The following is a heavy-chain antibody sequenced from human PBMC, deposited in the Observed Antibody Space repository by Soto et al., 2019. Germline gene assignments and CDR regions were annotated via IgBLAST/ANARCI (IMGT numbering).Heavy chain of an antibody. V-gene: IGHV1-69*01. CDR3: ARDRDDYGSGNYYNRIDF. J-gene: IGHJ4*02. CDR2: IIPIFGTP. CDR1: GGIFSTYD. Sequence: QVQVRQSGAEVKKPGSSVKVSCQFSGGIFSTYDISWLRQAPGQGLEWMGGIIPIFGTPNYAQNFQGRVTITADESTSTAYMELSGLRSEDTAVYYCARDRDDYGSGNYYNRIDFWGKGTLVTVSS. D-gene: IGHD3-10*01.